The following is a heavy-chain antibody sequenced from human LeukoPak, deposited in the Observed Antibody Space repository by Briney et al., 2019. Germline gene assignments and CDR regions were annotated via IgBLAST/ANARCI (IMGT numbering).Heavy chain of an antibody. CDR2: IYYSGST. D-gene: IGHD2-15*01. J-gene: IGHJ6*03. CDR1: GGSISSSSYY. Sequence: PSETLSLTCTVSGGSISSSSYYWGWIRQPPGKGLEWIGSIYYSGSTYYNPSLKSRVTISVDTSKNQFSLKLSSVTASDTAVYYCARGYCSGGSCYSYYYYNYMDVWGKGTTVTVSS. CDR3: ARGYCSGGSCYSYYYYNYMDV. V-gene: IGHV4-39*07.